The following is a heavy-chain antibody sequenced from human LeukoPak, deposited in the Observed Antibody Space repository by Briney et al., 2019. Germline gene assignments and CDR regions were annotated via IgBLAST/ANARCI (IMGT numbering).Heavy chain of an antibody. J-gene: IGHJ5*02. CDR2: IYYSGRT. D-gene: IGHD3-22*01. Sequence: PSQTLSLTCTVSGGSISSGGYYWSWIRQHPGKGLEWIGYIYYSGRTYYNPSLKSRITISVDTSKNQLSLKLSSVTAADTAVYYCARGGDSSGYHNWFDPWGQRTLVTVSS. CDR3: ARGGDSSGYHNWFDP. V-gene: IGHV4-31*03. CDR1: GGSISSGGYY.